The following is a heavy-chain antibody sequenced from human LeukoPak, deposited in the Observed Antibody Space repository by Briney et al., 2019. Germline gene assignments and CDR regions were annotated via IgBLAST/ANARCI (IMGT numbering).Heavy chain of an antibody. J-gene: IGHJ4*02. CDR3: ARSPVGVRKKHDF. CDR1: GYTFTSYD. Sequence: GASVTVSCKASGYTFTSYDINWVRQAPGQGLEWMGWMNPTSGHTGYAQNFQGRVTMTRDTSISTAYMELNSLTSEDTAVYYRARSPVGVRKKHDFWGQGTLVIVSS. V-gene: IGHV1-8*01. D-gene: IGHD3-10*01. CDR2: MNPTSGHT.